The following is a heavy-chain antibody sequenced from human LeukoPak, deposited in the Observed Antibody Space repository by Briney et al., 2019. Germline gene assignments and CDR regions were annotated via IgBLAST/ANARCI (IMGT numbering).Heavy chain of an antibody. CDR2: ISYDGSNK. CDR3: ARERGREGAFDY. J-gene: IGHJ4*02. CDR1: GFTFSSYA. Sequence: GGSLRLSCAASGFTFSSYAMHWVRQAPGKGLEWVAVISYDGSNKYYADSVKGRFTISRDSSKNTLYLQMNSLRAEDTAVYYCARERGREGAFDYWGQGTLVTVSS. V-gene: IGHV3-30*04. D-gene: IGHD1-26*01.